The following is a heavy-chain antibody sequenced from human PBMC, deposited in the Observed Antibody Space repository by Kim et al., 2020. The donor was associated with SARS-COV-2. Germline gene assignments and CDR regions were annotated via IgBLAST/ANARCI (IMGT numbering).Heavy chain of an antibody. CDR1: GFTFSNTW. Sequence: GGSLRLSCAASGFTFSNTWMSWVRQAPGKGLEWVGRIKSKTDGRTTDYAAPVKGRFTISRDDSKNTLYLQMNSLKTEDTAVYFCTTDRSRVLGTYWGQGTLVTVSS. V-gene: IGHV3-15*01. CDR2: IKSKTDGRTT. CDR3: TTDRSRVLGTY. D-gene: IGHD6-13*01. J-gene: IGHJ4*02.